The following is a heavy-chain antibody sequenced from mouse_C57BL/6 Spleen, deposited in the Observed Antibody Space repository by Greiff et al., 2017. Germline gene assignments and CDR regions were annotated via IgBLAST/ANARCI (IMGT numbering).Heavy chain of an antibody. V-gene: IGHV14-1*01. CDR3: TRGIRLHAMDY. Sequence: VQLQQSGAELVRPGASVKLSCTASGFNIKDYYMHWVKQRPEQGLEWIGRIDPADGDTEYAPKFQGKATMTADTSSNTAYLQLSRLTSEDTAVYYCTRGIRLHAMDYWGQGTSVTVS. CDR2: IDPADGDT. CDR1: GFNIKDYY. J-gene: IGHJ4*01. D-gene: IGHD3-2*02.